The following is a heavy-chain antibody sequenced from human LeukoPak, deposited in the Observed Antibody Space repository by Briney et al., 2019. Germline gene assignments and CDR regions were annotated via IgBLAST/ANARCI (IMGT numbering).Heavy chain of an antibody. CDR1: GGSISSGSYY. V-gene: IGHV4-61*02. CDR3: ARVTHSSGGTD. Sequence: PSETLSLTCTVSGGSISSGSYYWSWIRQPAGKGLEWIGRIYTSGSTNYNPSLKSRVTISVDTSKNQFSLKLSSVTAADTAVYYCARVTHSSGGTDWGQETLVTVSS. CDR2: IYTSGST. J-gene: IGHJ4*02. D-gene: IGHD6-19*01.